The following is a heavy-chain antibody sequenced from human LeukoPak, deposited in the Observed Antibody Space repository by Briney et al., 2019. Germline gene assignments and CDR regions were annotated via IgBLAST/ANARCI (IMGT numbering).Heavy chain of an antibody. CDR3: ARDAGHSYGYRRICGTIDY. Sequence: PSETLSLTCTVSGGSISSSSYYWGWIRQPPGKGLEWIGSIYYSGSTYYNPSLKSRVTISVDTSKNQFSLKLSSVTAADTAVYYCARDAGHSYGYRRICGTIDYWGQGTLVTVSS. J-gene: IGHJ4*02. D-gene: IGHD5-18*01. CDR2: IYYSGST. CDR1: GGSISSSSYY. V-gene: IGHV4-39*07.